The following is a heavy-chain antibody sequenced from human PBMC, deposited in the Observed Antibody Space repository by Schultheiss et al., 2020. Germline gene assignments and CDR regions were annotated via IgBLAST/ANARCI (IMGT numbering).Heavy chain of an antibody. CDR1: GFTFSTYA. Sequence: GGSLRLSCAASGFTFSTYAMTWVRQAPGKGLEWVSTISGNGGSTFYADSVKGRFTISRDSSKNTLYLLMNSLRAEDTAVYYCAKREYHFDTSAYFYCDSWGQGTLVTVSS. CDR3: AKREYHFDTSAYFYCDS. J-gene: IGHJ4*02. D-gene: IGHD3-22*01. V-gene: IGHV3-23*01. CDR2: ISGNGGST.